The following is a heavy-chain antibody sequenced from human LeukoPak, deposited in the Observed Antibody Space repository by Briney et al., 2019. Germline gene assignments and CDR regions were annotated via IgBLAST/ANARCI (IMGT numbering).Heavy chain of an antibody. V-gene: IGHV1-18*01. Sequence: GASVKVSCKASGYTFTSYGISWVRQAPGQGLEWMGWISAYNGNTSYAQKFQGRVTMTRDTSTSTVYMELSSLRSEDTAVYYCARGLLLSDDAFDIWGQGTMVTVSS. D-gene: IGHD1-26*01. CDR2: ISAYNGNT. J-gene: IGHJ3*02. CDR1: GYTFTSYG. CDR3: ARGLLLSDDAFDI.